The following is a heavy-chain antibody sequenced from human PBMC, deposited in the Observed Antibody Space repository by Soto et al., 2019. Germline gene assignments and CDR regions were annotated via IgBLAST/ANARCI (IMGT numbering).Heavy chain of an antibody. CDR2: IYYSGST. J-gene: IGHJ6*02. D-gene: IGHD3-3*01. V-gene: IGHV4-31*03. CDR1: GGSISSGGYY. Sequence: SETLSLTCTVSGGSISSGGYYWSWIRQHPGKGLEWIGYIYYSGSTYYNPSLKSRVTISVDTSKNQFSLKLSSVTAADTAVYYCARDSITIFGVVHYYYGMDVWGQGTTVTVS. CDR3: ARDSITIFGVVHYYYGMDV.